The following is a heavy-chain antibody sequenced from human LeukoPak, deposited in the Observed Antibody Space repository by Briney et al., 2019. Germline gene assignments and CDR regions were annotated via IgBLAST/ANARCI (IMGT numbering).Heavy chain of an antibody. J-gene: IGHJ4*02. CDR1: GGSFSDYY. CDR3: AREATYSSSWWFDY. CDR2: INHSGST. Sequence: SETLSLTCAVYGGSFSDYYWNWIRQPPGKGLEWIGEINHSGSTNYNPSLKSRVTISVDTSKNQFSLKLSSVTAADTAVYYCAREATYSSSWWFDYWGQGTLVTVSS. V-gene: IGHV4-34*01. D-gene: IGHD6-13*01.